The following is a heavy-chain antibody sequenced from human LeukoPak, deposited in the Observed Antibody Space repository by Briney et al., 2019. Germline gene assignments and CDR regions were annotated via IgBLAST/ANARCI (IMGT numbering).Heavy chain of an antibody. Sequence: PGRSLRRSCAASGFTFSSYGMHWVRQAPGKGLEWVAVIWYDGSNKYYADSVKGRFTISRDNSKNTLYLQMNSLRAEDTAVYYWAKRGGTMVRENYFCHWGQGTLGTLSS. CDR2: IWYDGSNK. J-gene: IGHJ4*02. V-gene: IGHV3-33*06. D-gene: IGHD3-10*01. CDR1: GFTFSSYG. CDR3: AKRGGTMVRENYFCH.